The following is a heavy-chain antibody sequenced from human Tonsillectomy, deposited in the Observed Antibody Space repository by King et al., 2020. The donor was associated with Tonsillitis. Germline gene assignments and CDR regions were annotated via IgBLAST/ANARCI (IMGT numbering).Heavy chain of an antibody. D-gene: IGHD1-26*01. CDR3: AKEQGWNSRKYFDY. CDR2: ISGSGGST. Sequence: EVQLVESRGGLVQRGGSLRLSCAASGLTFSSYAMSWVRQPPGKGLEWVSGISGSGGSTYYADSVKGRFTISRDNSKNTLSLQMNSLRAEDTAVYYCAKEQGWNSRKYFDYWGQGTLVTVSS. V-gene: IGHV3-23*04. J-gene: IGHJ4*02. CDR1: GLTFSSYA.